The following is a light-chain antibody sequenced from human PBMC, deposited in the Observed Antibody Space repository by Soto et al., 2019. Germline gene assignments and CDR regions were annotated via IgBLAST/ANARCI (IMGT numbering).Light chain of an antibody. CDR1: QRISSW. Sequence: DIQMTQSPSTLSASVGDRDTITCRASQRISSWLAWYQQKPGKAPKLLVHKASTLESGVPSRFSGSGSGTEFTLTITSLQPEDSATYYCQEYNTYSFTFGQGTKLEIK. CDR2: KAS. V-gene: IGKV1-5*03. J-gene: IGKJ2*01. CDR3: QEYNTYSFT.